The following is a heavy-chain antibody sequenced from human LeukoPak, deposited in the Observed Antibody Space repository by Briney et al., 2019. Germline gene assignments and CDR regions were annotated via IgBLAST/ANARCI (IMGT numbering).Heavy chain of an antibody. D-gene: IGHD4/OR15-4a*01. CDR2: LHYSGNT. J-gene: IGHJ3*02. Sequence: SETLSLTCTVSGASVSASGYFWGWIRQPPGQGLEWIGTLHYSGNTYYNPSLKSRVTISVDMSKNQFSLKLNSVTSADTAVYYCARDWDGAFDFNTFDIWGQGTMVTVSS. CDR3: ARDWDGAFDFNTFDI. V-gene: IGHV4-39*07. CDR1: GASVSASGYF.